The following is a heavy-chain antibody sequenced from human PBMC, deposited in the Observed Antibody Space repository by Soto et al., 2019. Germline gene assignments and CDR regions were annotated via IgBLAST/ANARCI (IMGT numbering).Heavy chain of an antibody. D-gene: IGHD6-19*01. CDR3: AQIRSSGWYGAFDI. V-gene: IGHV2-5*02. CDR1: GFSLSTSGVG. J-gene: IGHJ3*02. CDR2: IYWDDDK. Sequence: QITLKESGPTLVKPTQTLTLTCTFSGFSLSTSGVGVGWIRQPPGKALEWLALIYWDDDKRYSPSLKSRLTITKDTSKNQVVLTMTNMDPVDTATYYCAQIRSSGWYGAFDIWGQGTMVTVSS.